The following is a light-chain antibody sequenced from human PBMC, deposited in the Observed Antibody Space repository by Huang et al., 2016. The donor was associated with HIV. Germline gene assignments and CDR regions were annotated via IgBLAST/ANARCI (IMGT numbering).Light chain of an antibody. Sequence: DIQMTPSPSSLSASVGDRVTITCRASQVITKSLVWYQQKPGKAPKLLLFATSRWERGVPSRFSGSGSGTDFTLTISSLQPEDFATYYCQQYYNTPYTFGQGTKLEIK. V-gene: IGKV1-NL1*01. CDR2: ATS. CDR1: QVITKS. J-gene: IGKJ2*01. CDR3: QQYYNTPYT.